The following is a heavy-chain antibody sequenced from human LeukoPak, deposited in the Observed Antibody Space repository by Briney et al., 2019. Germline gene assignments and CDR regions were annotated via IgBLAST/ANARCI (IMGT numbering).Heavy chain of an antibody. Sequence: ASVKVSCKASGYTFTSYGISWVRQAPGQGLEWMGWISAYNGNTNYAQKLQGRVTMTTDTSTSTAYMELRSLRSDDTAVYYCARVGNLKTDFWSGYTIYYYMDVWGKGTTVTVSS. D-gene: IGHD3-3*01. J-gene: IGHJ6*03. CDR2: ISAYNGNT. V-gene: IGHV1-18*01. CDR1: GYTFTSYG. CDR3: ARVGNLKTDFWSGYTIYYYMDV.